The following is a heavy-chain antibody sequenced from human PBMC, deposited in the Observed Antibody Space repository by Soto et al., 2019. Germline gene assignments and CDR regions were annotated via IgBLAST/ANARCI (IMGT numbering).Heavy chain of an antibody. CDR3: ARGVGVTTAFGYYYGMDV. Sequence: SETLSLTCTVSGGFISSGGYYWSWIRQHPGKGLEWIGYIYYSRSTYYNPSLKSRVTISVDTSKNQFSLKLSSVTAADTAVYYCARGVGVTTAFGYYYGMDVWDQGTTVTVSS. CDR1: GGFISSGGYY. J-gene: IGHJ6*02. CDR2: IYYSRST. V-gene: IGHV4-31*03. D-gene: IGHD4-17*01.